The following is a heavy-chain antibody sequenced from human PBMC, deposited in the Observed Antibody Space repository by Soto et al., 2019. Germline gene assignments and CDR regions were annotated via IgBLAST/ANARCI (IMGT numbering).Heavy chain of an antibody. CDR2: IIPIFGTA. D-gene: IGHD4-17*01. J-gene: IGHJ6*02. Sequence: QVQRVQSGAEVKKPGSSVKVSCKASGGTFSSYAISWVRQAPGQGLEWMGGIIPIFGTANYAQKFQGRVTITADESTSTAYMELSSLRSEDTAVYYGARTIISSDYGGPYYYYGMDVWGQGTTVTVSS. CDR3: ARTIISSDYGGPYYYYGMDV. CDR1: GGTFSSYA. V-gene: IGHV1-69*01.